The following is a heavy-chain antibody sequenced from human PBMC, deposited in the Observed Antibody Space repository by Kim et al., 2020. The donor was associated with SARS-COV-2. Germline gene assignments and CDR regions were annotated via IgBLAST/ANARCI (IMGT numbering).Heavy chain of an antibody. J-gene: IGHJ6*02. D-gene: IGHD2-21*01. Sequence: ADSVKGRFILARDNSKNTLYLLMTSLKVDDTAVYYCARRAPGKALWHGMDVWGQGTTVIVSS. V-gene: IGHV3-30*07. CDR3: ARRAPGKALWHGMDV.